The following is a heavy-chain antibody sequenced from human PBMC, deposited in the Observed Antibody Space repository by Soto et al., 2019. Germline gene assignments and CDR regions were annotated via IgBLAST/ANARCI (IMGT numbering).Heavy chain of an antibody. D-gene: IGHD3-9*01. CDR2: ISSSSSYI. Sequence: PGGSLRLSCEASGFHFRRYSMNWVRQAQGKGLEWVSSISSSSSYIYYADSVKGRFTISRDNAKNSLYLQMNSLRAEDTAVYYCARDPPHLRYFDWLPFDPWGQGILVTVSS. V-gene: IGHV3-21*01. CDR3: ARDPPHLRYFDWLPFDP. CDR1: GFHFRRYS. J-gene: IGHJ5*02.